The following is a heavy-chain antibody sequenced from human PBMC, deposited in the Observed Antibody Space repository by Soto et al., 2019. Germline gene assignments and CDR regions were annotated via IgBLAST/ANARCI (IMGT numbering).Heavy chain of an antibody. CDR3: ARYKRGSYHSYYYYYSMDV. J-gene: IGHJ6*02. Sequence: QVQLVQSGAEVKKPGASVKVSCKASGYTFTSYGISWVRQAPGQGLEWMGWISAYNGNTNYAQKLQGRVTMTTDTSTSTAYMELRSLRSDDTAVYDCARYKRGSYHSYYYYYSMDVWGQGTTVTVSS. CDR1: GYTFTSYG. CDR2: ISAYNGNT. V-gene: IGHV1-18*01. D-gene: IGHD1-26*01.